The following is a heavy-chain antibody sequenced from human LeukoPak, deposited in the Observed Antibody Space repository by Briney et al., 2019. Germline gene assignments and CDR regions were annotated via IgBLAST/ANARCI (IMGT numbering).Heavy chain of an antibody. J-gene: IGHJ4*02. D-gene: IGHD5-18*01. CDR3: ARAPDTEFDY. CDR1: GFTVSSNY. V-gene: IGHV3-53*01. Sequence: GGSLRLSCAASGFTVSSNYMSWVRQAPGKGLEWVSVIYSGGSTYYADSAKGRFTISRDNSKNTLYLQMNSLRAEDTAVYYCARAPDTEFDYWGQGTPVTVSS. CDR2: IYSGGST.